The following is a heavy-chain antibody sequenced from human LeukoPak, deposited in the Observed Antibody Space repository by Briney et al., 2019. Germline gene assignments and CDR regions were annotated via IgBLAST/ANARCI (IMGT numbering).Heavy chain of an antibody. CDR2: IYYSGRA. V-gene: IGHV4-34*01. CDR3: AGDISGSRGWSYLFEF. J-gene: IGHJ4*02. Sequence: SETLSLTCAVYGGSFSGYYWSWIRHPPGKGLEWIGSIYYSGRAYYNPSLKSRVTLSADTSKSQILLKLSDVTAADTAVYYCAGDISGSRGWSYLFEFWGQGTPVTVSS. D-gene: IGHD6-19*01. CDR1: GGSFSGYY.